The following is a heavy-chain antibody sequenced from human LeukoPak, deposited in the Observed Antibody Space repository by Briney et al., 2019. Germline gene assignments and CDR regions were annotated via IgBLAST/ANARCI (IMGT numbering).Heavy chain of an antibody. J-gene: IGHJ4*02. CDR2: INHSGST. Sequence: SETLSLTCAVYGGSFSGYYWSWIRQPPGKGLEWIGEINHSGSTNYNPSLKSRVTISVDTSKNQFSLKLSSVTAADTAVYYCARHSSGYYRGLFDYWGQGTLVTVSS. V-gene: IGHV4-34*01. D-gene: IGHD3-22*01. CDR1: GGSFSGYY. CDR3: ARHSSGYYRGLFDY.